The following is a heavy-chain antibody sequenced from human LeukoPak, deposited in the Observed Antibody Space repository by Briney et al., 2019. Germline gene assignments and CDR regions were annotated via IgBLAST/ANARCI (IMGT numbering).Heavy chain of an antibody. D-gene: IGHD2/OR15-2a*01. V-gene: IGHV1-69*05. J-gene: IGHJ4*02. CDR1: GGTFSSYA. Sequence: ASVKVSCKASGGTFSSYAISWVRQAPGQGLEWMGGIIPIFGTANYAQKFQGRVTITTDESTSTAYMELSSLRSEDTAVYYRARDVNSRGPFDYWGQGTLVTVSS. CDR3: ARDVNSRGPFDY. CDR2: IIPIFGTA.